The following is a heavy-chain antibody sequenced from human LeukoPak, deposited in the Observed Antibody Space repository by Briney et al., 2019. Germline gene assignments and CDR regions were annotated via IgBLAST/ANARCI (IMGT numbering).Heavy chain of an antibody. CDR2: ISSSGSTI. V-gene: IGHV3-48*03. D-gene: IGHD6-6*01. CDR3: ARRSRYEYSSSSLYYYGMDV. Sequence: GGSLRLSCAASGFTFSSYEMKWLRQAPGKGLEWGSYISSSGSTIYYADSVKGRFTISRDNAKNSLYLQMNSLRAEDTAVYYCARRSRYEYSSSSLYYYGMDVWGQGTTVTVSS. J-gene: IGHJ6*02. CDR1: GFTFSSYE.